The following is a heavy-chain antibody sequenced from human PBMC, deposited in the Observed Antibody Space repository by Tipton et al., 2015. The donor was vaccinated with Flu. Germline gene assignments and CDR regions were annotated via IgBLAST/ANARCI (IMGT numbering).Heavy chain of an antibody. Sequence: LVKPTQTLTLTCTFSGFSLSTSGVGVGWIRQPPGKALEWLALIYWNDDKRYSPSLKSRLTITKDTSKNQVVLTMTNMDPVDTATYYCAHHIVVVPAAHTQKGYDFWSGYHYYYYYMDVWGKGTTVTVSS. CDR2: IYWNDDK. J-gene: IGHJ6*03. CDR1: GFSLSTSGVG. CDR3: AHHIVVVPAAHTQKGYDFWSGYHYYYYYMDV. D-gene: IGHD2-2*01. V-gene: IGHV2-5*01.